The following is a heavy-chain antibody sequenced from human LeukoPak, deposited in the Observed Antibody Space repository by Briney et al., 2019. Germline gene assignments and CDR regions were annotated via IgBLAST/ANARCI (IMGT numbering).Heavy chain of an antibody. CDR3: ARGRLPPYYYYDSSNYFFDS. V-gene: IGHV1-8*03. CDR1: GYTFTNFD. J-gene: IGHJ4*02. D-gene: IGHD3-22*01. CDR2: MSPDSGTT. Sequence: GASVKVSCKASGYTFTNFDINWVRQAAGQGPEWMGWMSPDSGTTDYAQRFQGRVTFTRNTSISTAYMELSSLRSEDTAVYYCARGRLPPYYYYDSSNYFFDSWGQGTLVTVSS.